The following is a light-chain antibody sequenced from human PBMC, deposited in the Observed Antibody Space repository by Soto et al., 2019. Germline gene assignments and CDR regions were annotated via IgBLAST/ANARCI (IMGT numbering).Light chain of an antibody. Sequence: EIVMTQSPATLSVSPGERATLSCRASQSVSSNLAWYQQKPGQAPRLLIYGASTRATGIPARFSGSGSGTEFTLTISSLQYEDFAVYYCQQYNNWPRTFGQETKVEIK. J-gene: IGKJ1*01. CDR1: QSVSSN. CDR2: GAS. V-gene: IGKV3-15*01. CDR3: QQYNNWPRT.